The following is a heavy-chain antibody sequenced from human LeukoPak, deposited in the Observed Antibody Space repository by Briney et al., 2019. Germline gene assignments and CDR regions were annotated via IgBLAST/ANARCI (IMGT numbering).Heavy chain of an antibody. Sequence: GSLRLSCAASGFRFSDFTMTWVRQAPGKGPEWVSAIGGRGGSTYYADFLGGRFTISRDNSKDMVYLQMNSLKVEDTATYYCGKEGGAWGQGTKVTVSS. CDR3: GKEGGA. D-gene: IGHD3-16*01. V-gene: IGHV3-23*01. CDR2: IGGRGGST. CDR1: GFRFSDFT. J-gene: IGHJ5*02.